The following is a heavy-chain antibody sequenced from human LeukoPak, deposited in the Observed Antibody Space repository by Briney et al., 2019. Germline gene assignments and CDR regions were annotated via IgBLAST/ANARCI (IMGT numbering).Heavy chain of an antibody. CDR3: ARGPRWTDY. CDR2: ASHIGGSETT. Sequence: SETLSLTCTVSGGSISTYYWTWIRQPPGKGLEWIGCASHIGGSETTNYNSSLKSRVTISTDTSKNQFSLNLSSVTAADTAVYYCARGPRWTDYWGQGTLVTVSS. V-gene: IGHV4-59*01. D-gene: IGHD4-23*01. CDR1: GGSISTYY. J-gene: IGHJ4*02.